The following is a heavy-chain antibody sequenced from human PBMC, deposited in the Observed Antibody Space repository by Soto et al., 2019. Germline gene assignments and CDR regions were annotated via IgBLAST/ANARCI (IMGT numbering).Heavy chain of an antibody. V-gene: IGHV1-18*01. CDR2: ISGYNGDT. J-gene: IGHJ6*02. CDR1: GYTFTRYG. D-gene: IGHD2-8*01. Sequence: QGHLVQSGAEXXKPGASVKVSXKASGYTFTRYGISWVRQAPGQGLEWMGWISGYNGDTNYAQNLQGRVTMTIDTSTTTAYMELRSLTSDDTAVYYCAKNGQPPYYYYGLDVWGQGTTVTVSS. CDR3: AKNGQPPYYYYGLDV.